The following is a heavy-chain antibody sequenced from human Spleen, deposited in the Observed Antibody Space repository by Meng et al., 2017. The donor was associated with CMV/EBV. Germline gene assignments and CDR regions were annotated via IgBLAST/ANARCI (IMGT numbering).Heavy chain of an antibody. Sequence: SETLSLTCTVSGGSISSYYWSWIRQPPGKGLEWIGYTYYSGSTNYNPSLKSRVTISVDTSKNQFSLKLSSVTAADTAIYYCARDVVPAVTGNYFDYWGQGTLVTVSS. D-gene: IGHD2-2*01. CDR2: TYYSGST. J-gene: IGHJ4*02. V-gene: IGHV4-59*12. CDR1: GGSISSYY. CDR3: ARDVVPAVTGNYFDY.